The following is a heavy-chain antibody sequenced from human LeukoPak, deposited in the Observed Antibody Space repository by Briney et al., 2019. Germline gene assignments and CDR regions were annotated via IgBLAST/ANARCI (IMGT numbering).Heavy chain of an antibody. D-gene: IGHD2-2*02. CDR2: ISGSGGST. CDR3: ATPRGSYCSSTSCYTYYFDY. Sequence: GGSLRLSCAASGFTFSSYAMSWDRQAPGKGLEWVSAISGSGGSTYYADSVKGRFTISRDNSKNTLYLQMNSLRAEDTAVYYCATPRGSYCSSTSCYTYYFDYWGQGTLVTVSS. V-gene: IGHV3-23*01. J-gene: IGHJ4*02. CDR1: GFTFSSYA.